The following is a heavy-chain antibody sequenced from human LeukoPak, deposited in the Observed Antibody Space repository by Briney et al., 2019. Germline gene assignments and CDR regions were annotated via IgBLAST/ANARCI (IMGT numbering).Heavy chain of an antibody. CDR1: GRSFSGYY. J-gene: IGHJ3*02. V-gene: IGHV4-34*11. CDR2: IYFGGST. CDR3: ARLSSSSWFRSVGAFDI. D-gene: IGHD6-13*01. Sequence: ASETLSLTCAVYGRSFSGYYWRWIRQPPGKGLEWVGCIYFGGSTHYHPSLKSRPTISVDTTKNQFSLKLSSVTAADTAVYDCARLSSSSWFRSVGAFDIWGQGKMVTVSS.